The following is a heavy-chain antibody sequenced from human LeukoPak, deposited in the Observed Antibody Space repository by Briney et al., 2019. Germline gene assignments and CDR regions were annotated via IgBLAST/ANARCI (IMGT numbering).Heavy chain of an antibody. CDR3: AKDRLTMVRGQGSPLYYFDY. V-gene: IGHV3-30*18. CDR2: ISYDGSNK. Sequence: GGSLRLSCAASGFTFDDYGMHWVRQAPGKGLEWVAVISYDGSNKYYADSVKGRFTISRDNSKNTLYLQMNSLRAEDTAVYYCAKDRLTMVRGQGSPLYYFDYWGQGTLVTVSS. CDR1: GFTFDDYG. D-gene: IGHD3-10*01. J-gene: IGHJ4*02.